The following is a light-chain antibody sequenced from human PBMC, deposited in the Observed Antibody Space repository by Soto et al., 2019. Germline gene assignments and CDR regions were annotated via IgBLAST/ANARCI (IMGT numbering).Light chain of an antibody. CDR3: QHYNSYSEA. J-gene: IGKJ1*01. Sequence: DLQMTSNHSKMSGSVGSGVLIACRASQTISSWLAWYQQKPGKAPKLLIYKASTLKSGVPSRFSGSGSGTEFTLTISSLQPDDFATYYCQHYNSYSEAFGQGTKVDIK. V-gene: IGKV1-5*03. CDR2: KAS. CDR1: QTISSW.